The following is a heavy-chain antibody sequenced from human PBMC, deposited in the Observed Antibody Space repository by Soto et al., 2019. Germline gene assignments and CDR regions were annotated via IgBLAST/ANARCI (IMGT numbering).Heavy chain of an antibody. CDR2: ISSSGSTI. J-gene: IGHJ3*02. CDR3: ARDAAGYYDSSGYYYRDAFDI. D-gene: IGHD3-22*01. Sequence: GWSLRLACASSGFTFIDYYMSWIRQAPGKGLEWVSYISSSGSTIYYADSVKGRFTISRDNAKNSLYLQMNSLRAEDTAVYYCARDAAGYYDSSGYYYRDAFDIWGQGTMVTVSS. CDR1: GFTFIDYY. V-gene: IGHV3-11*01.